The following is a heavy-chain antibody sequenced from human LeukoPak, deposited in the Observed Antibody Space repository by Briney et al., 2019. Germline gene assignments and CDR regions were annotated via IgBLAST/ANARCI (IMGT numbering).Heavy chain of an antibody. CDR1: VGSFSGYY. V-gene: IGHV4-34*01. D-gene: IGHD5-12*01. Sequence: SETLSLTCAVYVGSFSGYYGSWIRQPPGKGLEWIGEINHSGSTNYNPSLKSRVTISVDTSKNQFSLKLSSVTAADTAVYYCARGDTGGYDYWGQGTLVTVSS. J-gene: IGHJ4*02. CDR3: ARGDTGGYDY. CDR2: INHSGST.